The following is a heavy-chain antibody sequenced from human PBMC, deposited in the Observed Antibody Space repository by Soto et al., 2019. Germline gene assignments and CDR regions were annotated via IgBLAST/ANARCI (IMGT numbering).Heavy chain of an antibody. CDR3: ARGYGSSPNMELRFGMDV. CDR2: IDPNSGAT. CDR1: GYILTGYS. D-gene: IGHD5-18*01. Sequence: QVYLVQSGAEVRRPGASVKVSCTAFGYILTGYSLHWVRQAPGQGLEWMGWIDPNSGATNSAERVHGRVSMTRETSISAAYLELSSLRSDDTAVYYCARGYGSSPNMELRFGMDVWGQGTTISVSS. V-gene: IGHV1-2*02. J-gene: IGHJ6*02.